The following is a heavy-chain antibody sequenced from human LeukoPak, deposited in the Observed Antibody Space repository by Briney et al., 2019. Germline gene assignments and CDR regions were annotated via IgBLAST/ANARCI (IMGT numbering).Heavy chain of an antibody. Sequence: GGSLRLSCAVSGFTFSNYYMHWVRHAPGKGLVWVSRISSDGSNTNYADSVRGRFTISRDNAKNTLYLQMNSLRVEDTAVYYCIRVPYWGQGALVTVSS. CDR2: ISSDGSNT. V-gene: IGHV3-74*01. J-gene: IGHJ4*02. CDR1: GFTFSNYY. CDR3: IRVPY.